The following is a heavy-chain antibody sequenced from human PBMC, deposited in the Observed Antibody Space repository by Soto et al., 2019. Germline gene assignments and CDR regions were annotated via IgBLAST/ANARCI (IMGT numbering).Heavy chain of an antibody. J-gene: IGHJ5*02. D-gene: IGHD3-3*01. V-gene: IGHV3-23*01. CDR1: GFTFSSYA. CDR3: AKDLPRSYYDFWSGSDNWFDP. Sequence: GGSLRLSCAASGFTFSSYAMSWVRQAPGKGLEWVSAISGSGGSTYYADSVKGRFTISRDNSKNTPYLQMNSLRAEDTAVYYCAKDLPRSYYDFWSGSDNWFDPWGQGTPVTVSS. CDR2: ISGSGGST.